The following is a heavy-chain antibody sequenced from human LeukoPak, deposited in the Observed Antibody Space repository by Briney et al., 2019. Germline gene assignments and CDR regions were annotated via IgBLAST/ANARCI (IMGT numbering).Heavy chain of an antibody. D-gene: IGHD6-13*01. CDR2: IDPSDSYT. CDR3: ASTGGYSSSWPNY. V-gene: IGHV5-10-1*01. CDR1: GYSFTSYW. J-gene: IGHJ4*02. Sequence: GASLQISCKGSGYSFTSYWISWVRQMPGKGLEWLGRIDPSDSYTNYSPSFQGHVTISADKSISTAYLQWSSLKASDTAMYYCASTGGYSSSWPNYWGQGTLVTVSS.